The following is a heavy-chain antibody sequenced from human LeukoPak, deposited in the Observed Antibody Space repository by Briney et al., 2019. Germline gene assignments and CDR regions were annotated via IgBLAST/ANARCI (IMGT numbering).Heavy chain of an antibody. Sequence: GRCLRLSCAASGFSFSDYSMNWVRPAPGKGLEWLSYISPSGSTIYYADSVRGRFTISRDNSKNTLYLQMNSLRAEDTAVYFCAKGSRGNYYEGYSDYWGQGTLVTVSS. CDR3: AKGSRGNYYEGYSDY. CDR2: ISPSGSTI. V-gene: IGHV3-48*01. CDR1: GFSFSDYS. D-gene: IGHD1-26*01. J-gene: IGHJ4*02.